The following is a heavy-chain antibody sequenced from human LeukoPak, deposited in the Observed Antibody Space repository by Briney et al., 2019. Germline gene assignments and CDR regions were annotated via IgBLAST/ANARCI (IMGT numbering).Heavy chain of an antibody. V-gene: IGHV4-59*01. CDR2: IYYSGST. CDR3: ARARGLQICGMDV. J-gene: IGHJ6*02. Sequence: KASETLSLTCTVSGGSISSYYWSWIRQPPGKGLEWIGYIYYSGSTNYNPSLKSRVTISVDTSKNRFSLKLSSVTAADTAVYYCARARGLQICGMDVWGQGTTVTVSS. D-gene: IGHD4-11*01. CDR1: GGSISSYY.